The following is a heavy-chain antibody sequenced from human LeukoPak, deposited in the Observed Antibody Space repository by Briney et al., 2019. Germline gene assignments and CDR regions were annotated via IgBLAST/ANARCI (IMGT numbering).Heavy chain of an antibody. CDR2: IGSTSNYI. Sequence: GGSLRLSCAASGFTFSSYWMSWVRQAPGKGLEWVSCIGSTSNYIFYADSVRGRFTISRDNAKNSLYLQMDSLRAEDTAVYYCAKLVVPAAESSVWGQGTLVTVSS. CDR1: GFTFSSYW. D-gene: IGHD2-2*01. J-gene: IGHJ4*02. V-gene: IGHV3-21*01. CDR3: AKLVVPAAESSV.